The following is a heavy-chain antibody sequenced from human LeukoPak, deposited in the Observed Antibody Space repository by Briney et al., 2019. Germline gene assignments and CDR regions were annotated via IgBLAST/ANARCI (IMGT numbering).Heavy chain of an antibody. Sequence: PGRSLRLSCAASGFTFTSYAMTWVRQAPGKGLEWVSSISASGPSTYYAGSVKGRFTISRDNSKNTLYLQMNSLRAEDTAVYYCAKAHSLCSSISCYFDFWGLGTLVTVSS. CDR2: ISASGPST. CDR3: AKAHSLCSSISCYFDF. CDR1: GFTFTSYA. J-gene: IGHJ4*02. D-gene: IGHD2-2*01. V-gene: IGHV3-23*01.